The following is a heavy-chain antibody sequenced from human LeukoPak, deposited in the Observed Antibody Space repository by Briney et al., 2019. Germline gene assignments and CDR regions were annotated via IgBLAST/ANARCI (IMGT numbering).Heavy chain of an antibody. CDR2: IDPKSGGT. CDR3: ARGGELRNIGIAVY. J-gene: IGHJ4*02. Sequence: ASVKVSCKASGYTFTGYYMHWVRQAPGQGLEWMGWIDPKSGGTNYAQKFKGRVTMTRDTSISTAYIELSSLRSDDTAVYYCARGGELRNIGIAVYWGQGTLVTVSS. D-gene: IGHD2/OR15-2a*01. V-gene: IGHV1-2*02. CDR1: GYTFTGYY.